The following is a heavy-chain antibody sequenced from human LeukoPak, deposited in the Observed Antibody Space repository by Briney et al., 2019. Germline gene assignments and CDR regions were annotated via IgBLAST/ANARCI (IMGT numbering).Heavy chain of an antibody. J-gene: IGHJ5*02. D-gene: IGHD3-10*01. CDR1: GFTFNTYA. CDR2: ISGTGSSR. Sequence: GGSLRLSCAASGFTFNTYAMSWVRQAPGEGLEWVSDISGTGSSRYYADSVQGRFTISRDNSKNMVHPQMNSLRADDTAVYLCANFYYYGSGTYEGAWGQGTLVTVSS. CDR3: ANFYYYGSGTYEGA. V-gene: IGHV3-23*01.